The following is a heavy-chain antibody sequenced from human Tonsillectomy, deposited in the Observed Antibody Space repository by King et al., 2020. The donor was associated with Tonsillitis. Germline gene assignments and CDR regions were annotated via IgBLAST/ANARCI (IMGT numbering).Heavy chain of an antibody. D-gene: IGHD3-3*01. CDR3: ARHIGASRAFDI. CDR2: IYYSGST. Sequence: QLQESGPGLVKPSETLSLTCTVSGGSIRSYYWSWIRQPPGKVLEWIGFIYYSGSTNYNPSLKSRVTISVDTSKNQFSLKLTAVTAADTAVYYCARHIGASRAFDIWGQGTMVTVSS. CDR1: GGSIRSYY. V-gene: IGHV4-59*01. J-gene: IGHJ3*02.